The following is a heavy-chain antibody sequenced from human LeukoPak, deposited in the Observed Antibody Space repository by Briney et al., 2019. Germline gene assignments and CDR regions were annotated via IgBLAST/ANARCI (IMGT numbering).Heavy chain of an antibody. V-gene: IGHV3-21*01. D-gene: IGHD1-26*01. J-gene: IGHJ4*02. CDR1: GFTFSSYS. Sequence: GGSLRLSCAASGFTFSSYSMNWVRQAPGKGLEWVSSISSSSSYIYYADSVKGRFTISRDNAKNSLYLQMNSLRAEDTAVYYCARGRSGSCLYYFDYWGQGTLVTVSS. CDR3: ARGRSGSCLYYFDY. CDR2: ISSSSSYI.